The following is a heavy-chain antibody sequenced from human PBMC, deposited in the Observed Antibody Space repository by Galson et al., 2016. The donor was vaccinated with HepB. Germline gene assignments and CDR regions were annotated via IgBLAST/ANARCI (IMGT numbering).Heavy chain of an antibody. D-gene: IGHD3-3*01. Sequence: SLRLSCAASGFSISTYTMNWVRQAPGKGLEWISYISSSSASVDYADSVKGRFTISRENAKNSLYLQMNSLRAEDTAVYYCARDRSRFSSGYYTGARDVFAIWGQGTVVTVSS. CDR2: ISSSSASV. V-gene: IGHV3-21*01. CDR1: GFSISTYT. J-gene: IGHJ3*02. CDR3: ARDRSRFSSGYYTGARDVFAI.